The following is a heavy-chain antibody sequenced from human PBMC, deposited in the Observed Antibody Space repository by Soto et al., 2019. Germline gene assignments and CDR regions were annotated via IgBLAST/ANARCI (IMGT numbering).Heavy chain of an antibody. V-gene: IGHV3-33*01. CDR2: IWYDGSNK. Sequence: GGSLRLSCAASGFTFSSYGMHWVRQAPGKGLEWVAVIWYDGSNKYYADSVKGRFTISRDNSKNTLYLQMNSLRAEDTAVYYCARGFATNFLEWLPLPELYYFDYWGQGTLVTVSS. CDR3: ARGFATNFLEWLPLPELYYFDY. D-gene: IGHD3-3*01. CDR1: GFTFSSYG. J-gene: IGHJ4*02.